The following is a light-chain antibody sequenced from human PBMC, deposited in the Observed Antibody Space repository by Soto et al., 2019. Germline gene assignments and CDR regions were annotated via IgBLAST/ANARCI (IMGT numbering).Light chain of an antibody. CDR3: CSYVGATTYV. CDR1: SSTIGGYNV. J-gene: IGLJ1*01. Sequence: QCALTQPASVSGSPGQSITISCTRTSSTIGGYNVVSWYQQHPGKAPKVIIYEGIKRPSGVSNRFSGSISGSTASLTISGLQDEDEADYYCCSYVGATTYVFGTGTKLTV. V-gene: IGLV2-23*01. CDR2: EGI.